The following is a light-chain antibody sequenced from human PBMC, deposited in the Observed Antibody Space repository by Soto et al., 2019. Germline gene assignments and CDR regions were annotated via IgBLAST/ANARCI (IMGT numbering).Light chain of an antibody. CDR1: QSVSNNR. V-gene: IGKV3-20*01. J-gene: IGKJ3*01. CDR3: QHYGTSRVT. Sequence: EIVLTQSPDTLSLSPGERATLSCRASQSVSNNRLAWYQRRPGQAPSLLIYGAFSRATGVPDRFSGSGSGTDFTLTISRLEPEDFAVYSCQHYGTSRVTFGPGTKVDVK. CDR2: GAF.